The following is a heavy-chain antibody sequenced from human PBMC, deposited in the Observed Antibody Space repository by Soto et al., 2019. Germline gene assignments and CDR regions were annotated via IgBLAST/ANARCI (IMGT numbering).Heavy chain of an antibody. Sequence: QVQLVESGGGVLQPGRSPRLSCAASGFTFSSYGMHWVRQAPGKGLEWVAIIWYDGSNKYYADSVKGRFTISRDNSQNTLYLQMNSVRAEDTAVYYCARDMSSRWGLQDHYYYYYGMDVWGQGTTVTVSS. V-gene: IGHV3-33*01. CDR1: GFTFSSYG. CDR3: ARDMSSRWGLQDHYYYYYGMDV. J-gene: IGHJ6*02. CDR2: IWYDGSNK. D-gene: IGHD6-13*01.